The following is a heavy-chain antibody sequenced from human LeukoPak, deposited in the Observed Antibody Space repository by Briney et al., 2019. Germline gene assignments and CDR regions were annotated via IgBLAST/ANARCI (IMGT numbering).Heavy chain of an antibody. CDR1: GGSISSFY. V-gene: IGHV4-59*05. Sequence: SETLSLTCTVSGGSISSFYWSWIRQPPGKGLEFIGHIYYSGRTYYNPSLKSRVTISVGTSKNQFSLKLSSVTAADTAVYYCARLEVAGINDYWGQGTLVTVSS. D-gene: IGHD6-19*01. J-gene: IGHJ4*02. CDR3: ARLEVAGINDY. CDR2: IYYSGRT.